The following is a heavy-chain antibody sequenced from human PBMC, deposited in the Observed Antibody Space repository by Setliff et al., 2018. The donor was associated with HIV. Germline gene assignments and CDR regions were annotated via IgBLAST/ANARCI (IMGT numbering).Heavy chain of an antibody. J-gene: IGHJ5*02. V-gene: IGHV3-23*03. CDR2: IYSDGGTT. D-gene: IGHD3-16*01. CDR1: GFAFSSYW. CDR3: AKDYTPTFWEYNWFDV. Sequence: PGGSLRLSCAASGFAFSSYWMHWVRQAPGKGLVWVSVIYSDGGTTYSADSVKGRFTISRDNSKNTLYLQMNNLRAEDTALYYCAKDYTPTFWEYNWFDVWGQGTQVTVSS.